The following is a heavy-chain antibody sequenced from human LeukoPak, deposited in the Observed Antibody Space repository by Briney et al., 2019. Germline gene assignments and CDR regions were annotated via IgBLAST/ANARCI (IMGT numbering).Heavy chain of an antibody. Sequence: GSLRLSCAGSGFTFISYAVHWVRQAPGKGLEYVSSINSKGEITYYANSVKDRFTISRDNSKNTVYLQMGSLRAEDMAVYYCARARRDGYNSYYFDYWGQGTLVTVSS. V-gene: IGHV3-64*01. CDR2: INSKGEIT. CDR1: GFTFISYA. J-gene: IGHJ4*02. D-gene: IGHD5-24*01. CDR3: ARARRDGYNSYYFDY.